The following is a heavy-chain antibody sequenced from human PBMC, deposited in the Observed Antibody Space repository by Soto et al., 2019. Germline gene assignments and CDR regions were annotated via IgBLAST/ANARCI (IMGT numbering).Heavy chain of an antibody. Sequence: QVQLQQWGAGLLKSSETLSLTCAVYGGSLSGGGYYWSWIRQPPGKGLEWIGEINHSGITNYNPSLKSRVTISADTSKNQFSLKLSSVTAADTSVYFCARGRRGYSSSWLDYWGQGTLVSVSS. J-gene: IGHJ4*02. CDR3: ARGRRGYSSSWLDY. V-gene: IGHV4-34*01. CDR1: GGSLSGGGYY. CDR2: INHSGIT. D-gene: IGHD6-13*01.